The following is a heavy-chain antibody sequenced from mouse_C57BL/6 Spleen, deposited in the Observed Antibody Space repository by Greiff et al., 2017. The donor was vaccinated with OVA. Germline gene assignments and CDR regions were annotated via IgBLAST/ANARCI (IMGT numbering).Heavy chain of an antibody. Sequence: QVQLQQSGPELVKPGASVKISCKASGYAFSSSWMNWVKQRPGKGLEWIGRIYPGDGDTNYHGKFKGKATLTADKSSSTAYMQLSSLTSEDSAVYFCARGGVYYDYDGEGFAYWGQGTLVTVSA. J-gene: IGHJ3*01. D-gene: IGHD2-4*01. CDR1: GYAFSSSW. CDR2: IYPGDGDT. V-gene: IGHV1-82*01. CDR3: ARGGVYYDYDGEGFAY.